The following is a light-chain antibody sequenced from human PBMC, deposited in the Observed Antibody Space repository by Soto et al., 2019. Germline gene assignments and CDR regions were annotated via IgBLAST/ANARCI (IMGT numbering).Light chain of an antibody. CDR1: SGHSNDI. V-gene: IGLV4-60*02. J-gene: IGLJ3*02. CDR2: LEGSGSY. Sequence: QLVLTQSSSASASLGSSVKLTCTLSSGHSNDIIAWHQQQPGKAPRYLMKLEGSGSYNKGSGVPDRFSGSSSGADRYLTISNLQFEDEADYYCETWDSNTRVFGGGTKVTVL. CDR3: ETWDSNTRV.